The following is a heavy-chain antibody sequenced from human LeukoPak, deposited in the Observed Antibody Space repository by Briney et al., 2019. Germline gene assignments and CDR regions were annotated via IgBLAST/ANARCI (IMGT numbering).Heavy chain of an antibody. CDR3: ATVSSSWLGYFQH. CDR1: GFTVSSNY. D-gene: IGHD6-13*01. CDR2: IYSGGRT. V-gene: IGHV3-66*01. Sequence: PGGSLRLSCAASGFTVSSNYMTWVRQAPGKGLEWVSVIYSGGRTFDADSVKGRFTISRDNVKNTVFLQMNSLRAEDTAVYYCATVSSSWLGYFQHWGQGTLVTVSS. J-gene: IGHJ1*01.